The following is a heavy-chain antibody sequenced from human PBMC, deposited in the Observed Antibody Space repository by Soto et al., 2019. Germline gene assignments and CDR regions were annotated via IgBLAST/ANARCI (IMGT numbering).Heavy chain of an antibody. Sequence: SVKVSCKASGGTFSSYAISWVRQAPGQGLEWMGGIIPSFGTANYAQKFQGRVTITADESTSTAYMELSSLRSEDTAVYYCASCIAIAVVGMRWLWVDPWGLGTLVTVSS. CDR3: ASCIAIAVVGMRWLWVDP. V-gene: IGHV1-69*13. CDR2: IIPSFGTA. D-gene: IGHD2-15*01. CDR1: GGTFSSYA. J-gene: IGHJ5*02.